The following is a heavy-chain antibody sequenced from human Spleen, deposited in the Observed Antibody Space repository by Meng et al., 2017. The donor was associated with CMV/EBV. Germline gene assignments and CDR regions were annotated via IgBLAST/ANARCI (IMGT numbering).Heavy chain of an antibody. Sequence: GESLKISCAASGFTFNTYSMNWVRQAPGKGLEWVSSISSSSSYIYYADSVKGRFTISRDNAKKSLYLQMNSLRADDTAVYFCARDIGSNLFFDYWGQGSLVTVSS. J-gene: IGHJ4*02. CDR3: ARDIGSNLFFDY. CDR2: ISSSSSYI. D-gene: IGHD6-13*01. V-gene: IGHV3-21*01. CDR1: GFTFNTYS.